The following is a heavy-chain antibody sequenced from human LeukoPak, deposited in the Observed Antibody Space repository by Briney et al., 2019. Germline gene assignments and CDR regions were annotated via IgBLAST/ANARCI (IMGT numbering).Heavy chain of an antibody. CDR3: ARAKRRDLTGPPSGS. D-gene: IGHD3-9*01. CDR2: INPNSGGT. Sequence: ASVKVSCKASGYTFTGYYMHWVRQAPGQGLEWMGWINPNSGGTNYAEKFQGRVTMTRATSISTAYMELSRLRSDDTAVYYCARAKRRDLTGPPSGSWGQGTLVTVSS. V-gene: IGHV1-2*02. J-gene: IGHJ5*02. CDR1: GYTFTGYY.